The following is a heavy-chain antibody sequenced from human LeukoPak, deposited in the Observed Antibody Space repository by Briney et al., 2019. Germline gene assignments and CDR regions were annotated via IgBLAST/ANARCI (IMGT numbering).Heavy chain of an antibody. CDR3: ARSMSRYCSGGSCYFDY. CDR2: INPNSGGT. J-gene: IGHJ4*02. V-gene: IGHV1-2*02. Sequence: ASVKVSCKASGYTFTGYYMHWVRQAPGQGLEWMGWINPNSGGTNYAQKFQGRVTMTRDTSISTAYMELSRLRSNDTAVYYCARSMSRYCSGGSCYFDYWGQGTLVTVSS. D-gene: IGHD2-15*01. CDR1: GYTFTGYY.